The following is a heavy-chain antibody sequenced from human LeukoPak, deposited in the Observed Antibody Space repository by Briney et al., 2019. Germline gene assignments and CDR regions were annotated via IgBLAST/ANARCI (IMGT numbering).Heavy chain of an antibody. CDR1: GYTFTNYG. CDR3: ARGGATVTTHFDY. V-gene: IGHV1-18*01. D-gene: IGHD4-17*01. CDR2: ISGYNGNT. J-gene: IGHJ4*02. Sequence: ASVKASCKASGYTFTNYGITWVRQAPGQGLEWMGWISGYNGNTNYAQNFQGRVTMTTDTSTSTAYMELRSLRSDDTAVYYCARGGATVTTHFDYWGLGTLVTVSS.